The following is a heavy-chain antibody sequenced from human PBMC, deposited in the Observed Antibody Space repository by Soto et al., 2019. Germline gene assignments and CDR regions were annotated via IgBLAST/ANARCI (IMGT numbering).Heavy chain of an antibody. V-gene: IGHV3-30-3*01. D-gene: IGHD1-1*01. CDR3: ARDGVNWNLAYYFDY. J-gene: IGHJ4*02. Sequence: ESGGGVVQPGRSLRLSCAASGFTFSSYAMHWVRQAPGKGLEWVAVISYDGSNKYYADSVKGRFTISRDNSKNTLYLQMNSLRAEDTAVYYCARDGVNWNLAYYFDYWGQGTLVTVSS. CDR2: ISYDGSNK. CDR1: GFTFSSYA.